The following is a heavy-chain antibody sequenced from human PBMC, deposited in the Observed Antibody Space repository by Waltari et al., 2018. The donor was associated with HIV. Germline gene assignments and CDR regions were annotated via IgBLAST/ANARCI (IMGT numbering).Heavy chain of an antibody. D-gene: IGHD1-1*01. CDR2: IKTDGTIT. J-gene: IGHJ4*02. Sequence: DVQLVESGGGLVQHGGSLRLSCGASGFLFASSWMFWVRQAPGEGLVWVARIKTDGTITTYADSVKGRFVISRDNAKNTLFLQMNSLRVEDTAVYYCTRTLQDLYFFDEWGQGTLVTVSS. CDR3: TRTLQDLYFFDE. V-gene: IGHV3-74*01. CDR1: GFLFASSW.